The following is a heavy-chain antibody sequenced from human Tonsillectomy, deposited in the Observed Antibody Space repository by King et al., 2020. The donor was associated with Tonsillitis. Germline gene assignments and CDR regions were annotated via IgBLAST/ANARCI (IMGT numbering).Heavy chain of an antibody. CDR3: AKTLQGFFDY. J-gene: IGHJ4*02. CDR1: GFSFSSYA. Sequence: VQLVESGGGLVQSGGSLRLSCAASGFSFSSYAMLWVRQAPWTGLEWVSTIRGVGDSTYYADSVKGRITISVDNSKSTLYLQLNSLRDEDTAVYYCAKTLQGFFDYWGQGTLVTVSS. V-gene: IGHV3-23*04. CDR2: IRGVGDST.